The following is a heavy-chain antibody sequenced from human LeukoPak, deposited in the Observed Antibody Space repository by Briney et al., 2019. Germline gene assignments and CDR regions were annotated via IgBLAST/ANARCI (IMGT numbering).Heavy chain of an antibody. CDR2: ISGGGNST. CDR3: ARDQRGVGATFDY. CDR1: GFTFSNYA. V-gene: IGHV3-23*01. D-gene: IGHD1-26*01. J-gene: IGHJ4*02. Sequence: GGSLRLSCAASGFTFSNYAMSWVRQAPGKGLEWVSAISGGGNSTYYADSVKGRFTISRDNSKNTLYLQMNSLRAEDTAVYYCARDQRGVGATFDYWGQGTLVTVSS.